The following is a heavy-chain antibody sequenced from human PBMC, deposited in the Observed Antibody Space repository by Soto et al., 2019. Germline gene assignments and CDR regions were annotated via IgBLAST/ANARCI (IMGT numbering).Heavy chain of an antibody. Sequence: HPGGSLRLSCAASGFTFRSYGMHWVRQAPGKGLEWVAVISYDGKDKYYADSVKGRFTISRDNSKNTLYLQMNSLRAEDTAVYYCAKQYYDFWGGYRSNYFAFWGPGALVTV. J-gene: IGHJ4*02. CDR3: AKQYYDFWGGYRSNYFAF. CDR1: GFTFRSYG. D-gene: IGHD3-3*01. V-gene: IGHV3-30*18. CDR2: ISYDGKDK.